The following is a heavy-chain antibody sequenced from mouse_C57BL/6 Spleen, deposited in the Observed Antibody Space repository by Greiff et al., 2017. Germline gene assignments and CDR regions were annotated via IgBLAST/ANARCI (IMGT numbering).Heavy chain of an antibody. J-gene: IGHJ4*01. CDR1: GYTFTSYW. Sequence: QVQLQQPGAELVMPGASVKLSCKASGYTFTSYWMHWVKQRPGQGLEWIGEIDPSDSYTNYNQKFKGKSTLTVDKSSSTAYMQLSSLTSEDSAVYYCASQRDYAMDYWGQGTSVTVSS. V-gene: IGHV1-69*01. CDR3: ASQRDYAMDY. CDR2: IDPSDSYT.